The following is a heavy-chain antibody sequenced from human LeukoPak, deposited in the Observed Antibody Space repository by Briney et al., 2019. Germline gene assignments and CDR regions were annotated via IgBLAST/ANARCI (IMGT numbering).Heavy chain of an antibody. CDR3: ARGEYCSGGSCYSAAFDI. V-gene: IGHV3-74*01. CDR2: LNTDGSST. CDR1: GFTFSSHW. Sequence: TGGSLRLSCAASGFTFSSHWMHWVRQAPGKGLVWVSRLNTDGSSTVYADSVKGRFTISRDNAKNTLYLQMNSLRAEDTAVYYCARGEYCSGGSCYSAAFDIWGQGTMVTVSS. J-gene: IGHJ3*02. D-gene: IGHD2-15*01.